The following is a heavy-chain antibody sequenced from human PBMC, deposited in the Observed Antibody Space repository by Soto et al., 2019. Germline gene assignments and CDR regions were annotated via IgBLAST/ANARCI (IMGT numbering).Heavy chain of an antibody. CDR1: GYTFTDHY. Sequence: QVQLVQSGTEAKMPGASVKVSCKASGYTFTDHYIHWVRQAPGQGLELMGVINPNSGGTSYTQKFQFRLTMTSHTPXRTVYMELRSLTSEDTAIFYCAGGYGSDGYSPPQYWGQGTLVTVSS. CDR2: INPNSGGT. J-gene: IGHJ4*02. V-gene: IGHV1-46*01. CDR3: AGGYGSDGYSPPQY. D-gene: IGHD2-15*01.